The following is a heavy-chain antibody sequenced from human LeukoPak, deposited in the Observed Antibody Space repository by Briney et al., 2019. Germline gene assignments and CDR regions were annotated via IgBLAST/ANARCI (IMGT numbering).Heavy chain of an antibody. CDR3: AAHAPGFGEPRGYYYYYGMDV. J-gene: IGHJ6*02. D-gene: IGHD3-10*01. Sequence: ASVKVSCKASGYTFTSYDINWVRQATGQGLEWMGWMNPNSGNTGYAQKFQGRVTMTRNTSISTAYMELSSLRSEDTAVYYCAAHAPGFGEPRGYYYYYGMDVWGQGTTVTVSS. CDR2: MNPNSGNT. V-gene: IGHV1-8*01. CDR1: GYTFTSYD.